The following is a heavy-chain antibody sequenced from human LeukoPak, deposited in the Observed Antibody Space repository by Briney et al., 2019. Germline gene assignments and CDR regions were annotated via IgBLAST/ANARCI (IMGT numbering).Heavy chain of an antibody. CDR1: GFTFSSYA. CDR2: ISGSGGST. V-gene: IGHV3-23*01. D-gene: IGHD3-16*01. J-gene: IGHJ1*01. CDR3: AKDLSAGEPAPEYFQH. Sequence: GGSLRLSCAASGFTFSSYAMSWVRQAPGKGLEWVSAISGSGGSTYYADSVKGRFTISRDNSKNTLYLQMNSLRAEDTAVYYCAKDLSAGEPAPEYFQHWGQGTLVTVSS.